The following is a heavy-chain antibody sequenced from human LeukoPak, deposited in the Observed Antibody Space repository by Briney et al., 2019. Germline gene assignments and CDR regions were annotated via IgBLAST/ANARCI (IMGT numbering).Heavy chain of an antibody. J-gene: IGHJ4*02. V-gene: IGHV3-33*05. CDR3: ARDLKMKYCDV. D-gene: IGHD5-24*01. CDR1: GFIFNNYG. Sequence: PGGSLRLSCATTGFIFNNYGMHWVRQAPGKGLEWVALMPYDGSDKYYADSVKGRFTISRDNSKNTLYLQMNSLRVEDTAIYYCARDLKMKYCDVWGQGTLVTVSS. CDR2: MPYDGSDK.